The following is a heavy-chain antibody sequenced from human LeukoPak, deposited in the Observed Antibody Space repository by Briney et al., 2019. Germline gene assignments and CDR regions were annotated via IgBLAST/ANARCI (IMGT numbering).Heavy chain of an antibody. CDR3: ARGSNWFDP. J-gene: IGHJ5*02. V-gene: IGHV4-4*07. CDR1: SGSISGYY. Sequence: SETLSLTCTCTVSSGSISGYYWSWIRQPAGKGLEWIGRIYTSGSANYNPSLKSRVAMSVDTSKNQFSLKLRSVTAADTAVYYCARGSNWFDPWGQGMLVTVSS. CDR2: IYTSGSA.